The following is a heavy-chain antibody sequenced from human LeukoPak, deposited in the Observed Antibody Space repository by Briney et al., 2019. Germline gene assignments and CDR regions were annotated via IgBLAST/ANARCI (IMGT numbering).Heavy chain of an antibody. Sequence: GGSLRLSCAASGFTFSNYWIHWVRQAPGKGLEWVSSISSSSSYIYYADSVKGRFTISRDNAKNSLYLQMNSLRAEDTAVYYCAREDGREYMDVWGKGTTVTVSS. CDR2: ISSSSSYI. CDR3: AREDGREYMDV. J-gene: IGHJ6*03. D-gene: IGHD5-24*01. CDR1: GFTFSNYW. V-gene: IGHV3-21*01.